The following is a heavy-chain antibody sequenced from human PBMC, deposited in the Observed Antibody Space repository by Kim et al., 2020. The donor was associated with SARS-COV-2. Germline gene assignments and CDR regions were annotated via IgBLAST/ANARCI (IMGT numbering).Heavy chain of an antibody. D-gene: IGHD3-22*01. CDR3: ARLRITMIVVVLNDAFDI. Sequence: KGRVTISVDTSKNQFSLKLSSVTAADTAVYYCARLRITMIVVVLNDAFDIWGQGTMVTVSS. V-gene: IGHV4-39*01. J-gene: IGHJ3*02.